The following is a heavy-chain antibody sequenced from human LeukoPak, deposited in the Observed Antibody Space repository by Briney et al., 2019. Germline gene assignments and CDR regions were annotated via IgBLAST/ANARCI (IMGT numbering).Heavy chain of an antibody. V-gene: IGHV3-74*01. CDR1: GFTFDDYA. CDR2: IKSDGGT. CDR3: ARAPSEIGGYYPEYFRH. J-gene: IGHJ1*01. Sequence: GGSLRLSCAASGFTFDDYAMHWVRQAPGKGLVWVSRIKSDGGTNYADSVKGRFTISRDNAKKTVSLQMNSLRPEDTGVYYCARAPSEIGGYYPEYFRHWGQGTLVTVSS. D-gene: IGHD3-22*01.